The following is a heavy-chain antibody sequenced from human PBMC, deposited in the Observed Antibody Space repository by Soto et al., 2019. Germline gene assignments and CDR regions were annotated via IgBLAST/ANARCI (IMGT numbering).Heavy chain of an antibody. J-gene: IGHJ5*02. Sequence: GESLKISCKGSGYSFSNYWIGWVRQMPGKGLEWMGIIYPGDSDTRYSPSFQGQVTISVDKSISTAYLQWSSLKASDTAMYYCARRGSGCSDNWFDPCGQGTLVTVYS. CDR1: GYSFSNYW. CDR3: ARRGSGCSDNWFDP. D-gene: IGHD6-19*01. CDR2: IYPGDSDT. V-gene: IGHV5-51*01.